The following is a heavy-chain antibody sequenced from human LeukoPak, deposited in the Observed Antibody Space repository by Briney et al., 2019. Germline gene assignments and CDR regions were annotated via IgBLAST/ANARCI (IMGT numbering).Heavy chain of an antibody. Sequence: SETLSLTCTVSGGSIRTYYWSWIRQPPGKGLEWIGYIYDSGSPNYSPSLKSRVTISVDTSKNQFSLRLNSVTAADTAVYYCARAAAAAFGIWGQGTMVTVSS. CDR3: ARAAAAAFGI. D-gene: IGHD6-13*01. CDR2: IYDSGSP. V-gene: IGHV4-59*01. CDR1: GGSIRTYY. J-gene: IGHJ3*02.